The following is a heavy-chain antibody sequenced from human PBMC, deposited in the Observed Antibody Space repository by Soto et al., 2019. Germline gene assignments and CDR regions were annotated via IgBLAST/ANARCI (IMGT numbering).Heavy chain of an antibody. CDR1: GGTFSSYA. D-gene: IGHD4-17*01. V-gene: IGHV1-69*13. CDR2: IIPIFGTA. J-gene: IGHJ4*02. Sequence: ASVKVSCKASGGTFSSYAISWVRQAPGQGLEWMGGIIPIFGTANYAQKFQGRVTITADESTSTAYMELSSLRSEDTAVYYCATSPLKYGEASPYYFDYWGQGTLVTVSS. CDR3: ATSPLKYGEASPYYFDY.